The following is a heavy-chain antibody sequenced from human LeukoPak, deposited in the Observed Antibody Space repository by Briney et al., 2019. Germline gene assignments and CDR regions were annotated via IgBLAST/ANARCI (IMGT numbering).Heavy chain of an antibody. Sequence: SQTLSLTCTVSGGSISRGAYYWSWIRQSAGKGLEWIGRISTTGSASYNPPLKSRVAISLDTSKSQFSLMLSSVTAADTAVYYCARDVVLITANWFDPWGQGTLVTVSS. CDR1: GGSISRGAYY. CDR3: ARDVVLITANWFDP. CDR2: ISTTGSA. V-gene: IGHV4-61*02. J-gene: IGHJ5*02. D-gene: IGHD3-22*01.